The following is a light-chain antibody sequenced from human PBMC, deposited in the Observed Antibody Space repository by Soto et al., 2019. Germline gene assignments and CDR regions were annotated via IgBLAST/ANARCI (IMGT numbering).Light chain of an antibody. Sequence: QSALTQPASVSGSPGQSITISCTGTSSDVGGYNYVSWYQQHPGKAPKLMIYDVSNRPSGVSNRFSGSKSCNTASLTISGLQAEDEGDYYCSSYTSSSTLGVFGTGTKVTVL. CDR2: DVS. V-gene: IGLV2-14*01. J-gene: IGLJ1*01. CDR1: SSDVGGYNY. CDR3: SSYTSSSTLGV.